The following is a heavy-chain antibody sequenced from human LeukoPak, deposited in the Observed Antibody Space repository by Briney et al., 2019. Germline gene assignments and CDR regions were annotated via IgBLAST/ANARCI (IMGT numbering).Heavy chain of an antibody. CDR1: GYTFTGYY. J-gene: IGHJ5*02. Sequence: APVKVSCKAYGYTFTGYYMHWVRQAPGQSLEWMGWINPNSGGTNYAQKFQGRVTMTRDTSISTAYMELSRLRSDDTAVYYCARVGTTVTFNWFDPWGQGTLVTVSS. CDR2: INPNSGGT. CDR3: ARVGTTVTFNWFDP. D-gene: IGHD4-17*01. V-gene: IGHV1-2*02.